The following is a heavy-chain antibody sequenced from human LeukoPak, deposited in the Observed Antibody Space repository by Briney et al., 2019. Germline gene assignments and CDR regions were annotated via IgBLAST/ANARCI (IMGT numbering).Heavy chain of an antibody. J-gene: IGHJ4*02. CDR3: AGGAEVDFDY. CDR2: VSSSGDST. CDR1: GFTFRSFE. V-gene: IGHV3-48*03. Sequence: GGSLRLSCAASGFTFRSFEMNWVRQAPGKGLEWVSYVSSSGDSTYYADSVKGRFTISRDNAKNSLYLQMNSLRAEDTAVYYCAGGAEVDFDYWGQGTLVTVSS.